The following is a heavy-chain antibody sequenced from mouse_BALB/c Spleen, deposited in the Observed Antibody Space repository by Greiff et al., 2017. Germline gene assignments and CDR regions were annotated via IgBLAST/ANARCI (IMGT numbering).Heavy chain of an antibody. V-gene: IGHV2-2*02. D-gene: IGHD2-2*01. CDR3: AGLHDAMDY. J-gene: IGHJ4*01. Sequence: VMLVESGPGLVQPSQSLSITCTVSGFSLTSYGVHWVRQSPGKGLEWLGVIWSGGSTDYNAAFISRLSISKDNSKSQVFFKMNSLQANDTAIYYCAGLHDAMDYWGQGTSVTVSS. CDR1: GFSLTSYG. CDR2: IWSGGST.